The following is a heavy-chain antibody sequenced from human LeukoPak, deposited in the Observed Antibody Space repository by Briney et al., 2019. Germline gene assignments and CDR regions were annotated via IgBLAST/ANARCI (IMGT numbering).Heavy chain of an antibody. J-gene: IGHJ4*02. CDR1: GFTFGDYA. CDR2: IRSKAYGGTT. V-gene: IGHV3-49*04. CDR3: TRGPLTYYYDSSGYYSAY. D-gene: IGHD3-22*01. Sequence: GGSLRLSCTASGFTFGDYAMSWVRQAPGKGLEWVGFIRSKAYGGTTEYAASVKGRFTISRDDSKSIAYLQMDSLKTEDTAVYYCTRGPLTYYYDSSGYYSAYWGRGTLVTVSS.